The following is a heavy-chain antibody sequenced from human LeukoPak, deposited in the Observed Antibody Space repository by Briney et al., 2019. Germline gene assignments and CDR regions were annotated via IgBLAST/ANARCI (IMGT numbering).Heavy chain of an antibody. V-gene: IGHV3-33*01. CDR2: IWYDGSNK. Sequence: GGSLRLSCAASGFTFSSYGMHWVRQAPGKGLEWVAVIWYDGSNKYYADSVKGRFTISRDNSKNTLYLQMNSLRAEDTAVYYCARDPGGPDTAMVPVDYWGQGTLVTVSS. CDR1: GFTFSSYG. D-gene: IGHD5-18*01. CDR3: ARDPGGPDTAMVPVDY. J-gene: IGHJ4*02.